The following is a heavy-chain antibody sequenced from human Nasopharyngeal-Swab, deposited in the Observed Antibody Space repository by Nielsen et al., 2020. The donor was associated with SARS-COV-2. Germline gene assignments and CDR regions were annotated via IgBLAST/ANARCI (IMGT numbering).Heavy chain of an antibody. J-gene: IGHJ4*02. V-gene: IGHV4-31*03. CDR3: ARDGIAAAGTTKYFDY. CDR2: IYYSGST. D-gene: IGHD6-13*01. CDR1: GGSISSGSYY. Sequence: SETLSLTCTVSGGSISSGSYYWSWIRQPPGKGLEWIGNIYYSGSTYYNPSLKSRVTISVDTSKNQFSLKLSSVTAADTAVYYCARDGIAAAGTTKYFDYWGQGTLVTVSS.